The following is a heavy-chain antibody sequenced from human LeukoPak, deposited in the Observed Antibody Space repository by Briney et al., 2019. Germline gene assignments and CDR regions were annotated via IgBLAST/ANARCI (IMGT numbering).Heavy chain of an antibody. D-gene: IGHD3-22*01. CDR3: ARNYDSSGYYYGDFGL. CDR1: GYTFTGYY. J-gene: IGHJ4*02. Sequence: ASVKVSFKASGYTFTGYYLHWVRQAPGQGLEWMGWINPYNGGTNFAQRFQGRVIMTRDTSISTTYMELSRLRSDDTAVYYCARNYDSSGYYYGDFGLWGQGTLVTVSS. V-gene: IGHV1-2*02. CDR2: INPYNGGT.